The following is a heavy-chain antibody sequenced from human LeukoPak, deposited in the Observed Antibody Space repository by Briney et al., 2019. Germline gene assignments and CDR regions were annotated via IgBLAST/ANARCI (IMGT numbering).Heavy chain of an antibody. J-gene: IGHJ5*01. D-gene: IGHD4-23*01. V-gene: IGHV3-23*01. CDR2: ISGSGGST. CDR3: ARDRGNSDPGDWFDS. CDR1: GFTFGSYA. Sequence: GGSLRLSCAASGFTFGSYAMSWVRQAPGKGLEWVSAISGSGGSTYYADSVKGRFTISRDNAKNSLFLQMNSLRAEDTAVYYCARDRGNSDPGDWFDSWGQGTLVTVSS.